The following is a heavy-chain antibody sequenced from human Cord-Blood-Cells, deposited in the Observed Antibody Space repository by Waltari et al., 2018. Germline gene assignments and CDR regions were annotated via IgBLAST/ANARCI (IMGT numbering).Heavy chain of an antibody. V-gene: IGHV4-59*01. CDR1: GGPISSYS. CDR2: IYYSGST. D-gene: IGHD6-19*01. Sequence: QVQLQESGPGRVKPSETLSLTCTLPGGPISSYSWRWIRKHPGKGLEWIGYIYYSGSTNYNPSLKSRVTISVDTSKNQFSLKLSSVTAADTAVYYCARGGSGQWLVRSAFDIWGQGTMVTVSS. J-gene: IGHJ3*02. CDR3: ARGGSGQWLVRSAFDI.